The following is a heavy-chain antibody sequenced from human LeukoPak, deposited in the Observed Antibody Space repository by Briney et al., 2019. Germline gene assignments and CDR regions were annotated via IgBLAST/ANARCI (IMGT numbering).Heavy chain of an antibody. D-gene: IGHD3-10*01. CDR1: GFTFSSYS. CDR2: ISSSSSYI. V-gene: IGHV3-21*01. Sequence: GGSLRLSCAASGFTFSSYSMNWVRQAPGKGLEWVSSISSSSSYIYYADSVKGRFTISRDNAKNSLYLQMNSLRAEDTAVYHCARGRITMLRGVISNYFDYWGQGTLVTVSS. CDR3: ARGRITMLRGVISNYFDY. J-gene: IGHJ4*02.